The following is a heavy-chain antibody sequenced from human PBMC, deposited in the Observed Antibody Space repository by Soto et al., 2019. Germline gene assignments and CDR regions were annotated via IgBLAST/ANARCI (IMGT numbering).Heavy chain of an antibody. D-gene: IGHD2-15*01. CDR3: ANDIVVVVAATVGHHDAFDI. CDR1: GFTFDDYA. J-gene: IGHJ3*02. Sequence: PGGSLRLSCAASGFTFDDYAMHWVRQAPGKGLEWVSGISWNSGSIGYADSVKGRFTISRDNAKNSLYLQMNSLRAEDTAVYYCANDIVVVVAATVGHHDAFDIWGQGTMVTVSS. CDR2: ISWNSGSI. V-gene: IGHV3-9*01.